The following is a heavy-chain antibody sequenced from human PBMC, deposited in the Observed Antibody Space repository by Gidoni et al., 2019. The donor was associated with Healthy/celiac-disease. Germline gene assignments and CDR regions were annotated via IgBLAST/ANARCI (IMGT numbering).Heavy chain of an antibody. D-gene: IGHD3-10*01. CDR3: ARSSASRGWFDP. CDR2: IDWDDDK. Sequence: QVTWRESGPALVKPTQALTRTCTCPWFSRSTSGRCVSWIRQPPGKALAWLALIDWDDDKYYRTSLKTRLTISKDTSKNQVVLTRTNMDPVDTATYYCARSSASRGWFDPWGQGTLVTVSA. V-gene: IGHV2-70*01. CDR1: WFSRSTSGRC. J-gene: IGHJ5*02.